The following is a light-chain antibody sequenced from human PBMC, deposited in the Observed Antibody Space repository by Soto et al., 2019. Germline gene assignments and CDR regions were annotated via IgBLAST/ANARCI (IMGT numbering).Light chain of an antibody. V-gene: IGLV7-46*01. CDR1: TGAVTSGHY. CDR3: LLYYSETVV. CDR2: DTS. J-gene: IGLJ2*01. Sequence: QAVVTQEPSLIVSPGGTVTLTCGSSTGAVTSGHYPHWFQQKPDQAPRTLIYDTSIKHSWTPARSSGSLLGGKAALTLSGAQPADEADYYCLLYYSETVVFGGGTKLTVL.